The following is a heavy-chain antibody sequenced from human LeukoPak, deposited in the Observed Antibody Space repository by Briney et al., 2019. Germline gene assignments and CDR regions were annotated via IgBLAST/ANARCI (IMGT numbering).Heavy chain of an antibody. Sequence: ASETLSLTCTVSGGSISSSSYYWGWIRQPPGKGLEWIGSIYYSGSTYYNPSLKSRVTISVDTSKNQFSLKLSSVTAADTAVYYCARDRSGAVLIDYWGQGTLVTVSS. D-gene: IGHD3-10*01. CDR3: ARDRSGAVLIDY. V-gene: IGHV4-39*07. CDR2: IYYSGST. J-gene: IGHJ4*02. CDR1: GGSISSSSYY.